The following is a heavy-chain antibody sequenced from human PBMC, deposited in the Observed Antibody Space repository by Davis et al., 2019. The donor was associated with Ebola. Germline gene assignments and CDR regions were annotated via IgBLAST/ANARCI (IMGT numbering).Heavy chain of an antibody. D-gene: IGHD7-27*01. CDR1: GFTFSNYA. Sequence: GGSLRLSCAAAGFTFSNYAFSWVRQAPGKGLEWVSGMTNTDTYYADSVRGRFTISRDTSKNTLYLQMNSLRPEDTAIYYCASSKRLGTTLAEAFDIWGQGTTVTVAP. CDR2: MTNTDT. V-gene: IGHV3-23*01. J-gene: IGHJ3*02. CDR3: ASSKRLGTTLAEAFDI.